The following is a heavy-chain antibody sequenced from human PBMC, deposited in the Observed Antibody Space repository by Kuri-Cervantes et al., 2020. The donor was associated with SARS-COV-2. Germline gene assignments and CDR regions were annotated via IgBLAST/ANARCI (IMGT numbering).Heavy chain of an antibody. D-gene: IGHD2-2*01. CDR1: GFTFSSYG. V-gene: IGHV3-21*05. CDR2: ISSSSSYT. J-gene: IGHJ4*02. CDR3: ARDAQVLDY. Sequence: LSLTCAASGFTFSSYGMHWVRQAPGKGLEWVSYISSSSSYTNYADSVKGRFTISRDNAKNSLYLQMNSLRAEDTAVYYCARDAQVLDYWGQGTLVTVSS.